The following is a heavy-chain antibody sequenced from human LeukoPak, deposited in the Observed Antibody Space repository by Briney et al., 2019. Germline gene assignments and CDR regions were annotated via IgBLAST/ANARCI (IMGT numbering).Heavy chain of an antibody. D-gene: IGHD3-22*01. J-gene: IGHJ4*02. CDR2: LYSGGSI. Sequence: GGSLRLSCAASGFTVSSNYVSWVRQAPGKGLEWVSVLYSGGSIYYAESVKGRFTISRDNSRNTLYLQMNSVRAEDTAVYYCARGTYYDSSGYHFDYWGQGTLVTVSS. CDR3: ARGTYYDSSGYHFDY. CDR1: GFTVSSNY. V-gene: IGHV3-53*01.